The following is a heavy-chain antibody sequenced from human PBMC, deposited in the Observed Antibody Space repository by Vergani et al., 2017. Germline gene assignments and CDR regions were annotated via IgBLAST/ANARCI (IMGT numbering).Heavy chain of an antibody. Sequence: QVQLVQSGAEVKKPGSSVKVSCKASGGTFSSYAISWVRQAPGQGLEWMGGIIPIFGTANYAQKFQGRVTITADESTSTAYMELSSLRSEDTAVYYCASGYCSSTSCYAPYYYGSGSYLNYYGMDVWGQGP. CDR3: ASGYCSSTSCYAPYYYGSGSYLNYYGMDV. V-gene: IGHV1-69*12. CDR2: IIPIFGTA. J-gene: IGHJ6*02. D-gene: IGHD2-2*01. CDR1: GGTFSSYA.